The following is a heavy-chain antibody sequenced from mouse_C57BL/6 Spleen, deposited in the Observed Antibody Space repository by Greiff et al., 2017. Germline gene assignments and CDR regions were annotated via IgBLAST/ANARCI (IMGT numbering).Heavy chain of an antibody. CDR3: ARADYYGSGYAMDY. J-gene: IGHJ4*01. D-gene: IGHD1-1*01. Sequence: VQLQQSGPELVKPGASVKISCKASGYTFTDYYMNWVKQSHGKSLEWIGDINPNNGGTSYNQKFKGKATLTVDKSSSTAYMELRSLTSEDSAVYYCARADYYGSGYAMDYCGQEKSVTVSS. CDR2: INPNNGGT. CDR1: GYTFTDYY. V-gene: IGHV1-26*01.